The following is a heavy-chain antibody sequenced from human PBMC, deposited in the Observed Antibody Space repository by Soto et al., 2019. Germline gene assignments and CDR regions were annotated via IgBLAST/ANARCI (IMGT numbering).Heavy chain of an antibody. D-gene: IGHD6-19*01. CDR2: ISYDGSNK. CDR1: GFTFSSYA. CDR3: ARDSTTYSSGWNFDY. J-gene: IGHJ4*02. V-gene: IGHV3-30-3*01. Sequence: PGGSLRLSCAASGFTFSSYAMHWVRQAPGKGLEWVAVISYDGSNKYYADSVKGRFTISRDNSKNTLYLQMNSLRAEDTAVYYCARDSTTYSSGWNFDYWGQGTLVTVSS.